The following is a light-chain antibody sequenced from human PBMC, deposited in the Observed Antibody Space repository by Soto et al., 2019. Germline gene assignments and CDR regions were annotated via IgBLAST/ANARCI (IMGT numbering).Light chain of an antibody. CDR3: QQYNNWHPGYT. CDR2: GAS. CDR1: QSVSSN. V-gene: IGKV3-15*01. Sequence: EIVMTQSPATLSVSPGERATLSCRASQSVSSNLAWYRQKPGQAPRLLIYGASTRATGIPARFSGSGSGTEFTLTISSLQSEDFAVYDCQQYNNWHPGYTFGQGNKLDIK. J-gene: IGKJ2*01.